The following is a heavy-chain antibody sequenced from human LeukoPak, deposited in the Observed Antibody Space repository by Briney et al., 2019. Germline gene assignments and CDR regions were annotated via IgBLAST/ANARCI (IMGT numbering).Heavy chain of an antibody. V-gene: IGHV3-48*03. D-gene: IGHD6-19*01. CDR2: ISSSGSTI. CDR3: ARHSGWAYYYYMDV. CDR1: GFTFSSYE. J-gene: IGHJ6*03. Sequence: PGGSLRLSCAASGFTFSSYEMNWVRQAPGKGLEWVSYISSSGSTIYYADSVKGRFTISRDNAKNSLYLQMNSLRAEDTAVYYCARHSGWAYYYYMDVWGKGTTVTISS.